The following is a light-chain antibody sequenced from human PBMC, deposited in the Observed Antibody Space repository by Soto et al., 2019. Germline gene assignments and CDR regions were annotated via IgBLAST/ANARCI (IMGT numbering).Light chain of an antibody. CDR3: QHYVNLPPST. Sequence: DIQMTQSPSSLSASVGDRVTITCQASQDISNYLNWYQQKPGKAPKLLIYDASNLETGVPSRFSGSGSETDFTFTISSLQPEDIATYYCQHYVNLPPSTFGQGTKLEIK. V-gene: IGKV1-33*01. CDR2: DAS. CDR1: QDISNY. J-gene: IGKJ2*01.